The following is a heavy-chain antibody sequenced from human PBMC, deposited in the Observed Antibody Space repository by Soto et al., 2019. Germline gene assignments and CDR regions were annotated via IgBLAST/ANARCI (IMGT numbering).Heavy chain of an antibody. Sequence: QVQLVQSGAEVKKPGSSVKVSCKASGGTFSSYAISWVRQAPGQGLEWMGGIIPGTANYAQKFQGRVTITADESTSTAYMELSSLRSEDTAVYYCARSQGSSTSLEIYYYYYYGMDVWGQGTKVTVSS. CDR3: ARSQGSSTSLEIYYYYYYGMDV. CDR1: GGTFSSYA. D-gene: IGHD2-2*01. CDR2: IIPGTA. V-gene: IGHV1-69*01. J-gene: IGHJ6*02.